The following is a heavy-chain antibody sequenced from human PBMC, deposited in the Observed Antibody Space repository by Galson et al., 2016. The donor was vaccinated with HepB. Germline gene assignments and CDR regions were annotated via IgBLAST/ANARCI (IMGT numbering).Heavy chain of an antibody. J-gene: IGHJ4*02. Sequence: TLSLTCTVSGGSFTTDGYYWSWIRQYPGKGLEWIGYISYSGSDYYNPSLKSRVNISVDTSKNQFSLKVTSVTAADTAVYYCTRVTTANYLGFDDWGQGTLVTVSS. D-gene: IGHD2/OR15-2a*01. CDR1: GGSFTTDGYY. V-gene: IGHV4-31*03. CDR2: ISYSGSD. CDR3: TRVTTANYLGFDD.